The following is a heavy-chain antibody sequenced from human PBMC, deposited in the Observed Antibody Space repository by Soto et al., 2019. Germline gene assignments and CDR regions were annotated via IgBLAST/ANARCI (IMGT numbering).Heavy chain of an antibody. J-gene: IGHJ2*01. CDR2: ISGSGGST. CDR3: AKGPGIAVAGRYFDL. CDR1: GFTFSSYA. Sequence: EVQLLESGGGLVQPGGSLRLSCAASGFTFSSYAMSWFRQAQGKGLEWVSAISGSGGSTYYADSVKGRFTISRDNSKNTLYLQMNSLRAEDTAVYYCAKGPGIAVAGRYFDLWGRGTLVTVSS. V-gene: IGHV3-23*01. D-gene: IGHD6-19*01.